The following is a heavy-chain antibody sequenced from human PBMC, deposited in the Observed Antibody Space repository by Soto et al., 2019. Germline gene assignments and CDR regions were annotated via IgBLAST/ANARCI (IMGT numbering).Heavy chain of an antibody. Sequence: PGGSLRLSCSASGFNFDDYAMHWVRQAPGKGLEWVSGISWDSAALIYADSVRGRFTISRDNSRNSLYLQMNTLRTEDSAFYYCACHPKARGGSGPFWNWGPGPLVTVSS. CDR2: ISWDSAAL. D-gene: IGHD3-3*01. CDR3: ACHPKARGGSGPFWN. CDR1: GFNFDDYA. J-gene: IGHJ4*02. V-gene: IGHV3-9*01.